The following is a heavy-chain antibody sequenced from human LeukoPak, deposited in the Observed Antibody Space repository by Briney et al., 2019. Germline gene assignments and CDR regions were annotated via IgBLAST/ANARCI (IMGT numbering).Heavy chain of an antibody. CDR1: GDSITGYS. CDR2: IYYNGDT. D-gene: IGHD3-10*01. V-gene: IGHV4-59*01. Sequence: SETLSLTCSVSGDSITGYSWSWIRQTPGKGLEWIGYIYYNGDTHYNPSLNSRLSMSVDTPKKQLSLNLRSVTAADTAVYYCVRGPYGSSISNWFDPWGQGLLVTVSS. CDR3: VRGPYGSSISNWFDP. J-gene: IGHJ5*02.